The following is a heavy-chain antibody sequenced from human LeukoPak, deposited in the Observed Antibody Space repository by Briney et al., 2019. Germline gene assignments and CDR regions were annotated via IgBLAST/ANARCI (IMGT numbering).Heavy chain of an antibody. CDR3: AREFGDFDY. Sequence: PSETLSLTCSVSGGSISNYYWSWLRQSAGKGLQWIGCINIRGNTNYNPSLKSRVTMSVDTSKNQFSLKLHSLTAADTAVYYCAREFGDFDYWGQGTLVTVAS. D-gene: IGHD3-10*01. V-gene: IGHV4-4*07. CDR2: INIRGNT. CDR1: GGSISNYY. J-gene: IGHJ4*02.